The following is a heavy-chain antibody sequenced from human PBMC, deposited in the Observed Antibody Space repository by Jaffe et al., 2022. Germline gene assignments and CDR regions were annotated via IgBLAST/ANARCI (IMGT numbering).Heavy chain of an antibody. Sequence: QITLKESGPTLVKPTQTLTLTCTFSGFSLSTSGVGVGWIRQPPGKALEWLALIYWNDDKRYSPSLKSRLTITKDTSKNQVVLTMTNMDPVDTATYYCAHGGSGWHYWYFDLWGRGTLVTVSS. J-gene: IGHJ2*01. CDR2: IYWNDDK. D-gene: IGHD6-19*01. CDR1: GFSLSTSGVG. V-gene: IGHV2-5*01. CDR3: AHGGSGWHYWYFDL.